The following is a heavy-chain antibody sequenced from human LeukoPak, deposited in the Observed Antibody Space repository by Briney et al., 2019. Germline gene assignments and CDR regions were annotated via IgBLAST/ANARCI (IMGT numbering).Heavy chain of an antibody. V-gene: IGHV1-2*02. Sequence: ASVKVSCTASGYTFTGYYMHWVREAPGQGLEWMGWINPNSGGTNYAQKFQGRVTMTRDTSISTAYMELSRLRSDDTAVYYCARVHYNFWTKWGDNGGKGTLVTVPS. CDR1: GYTFTGYY. D-gene: IGHD3-3*01. J-gene: IGHJ4*02. CDR3: ARVHYNFWTKWGDN. CDR2: INPNSGGT.